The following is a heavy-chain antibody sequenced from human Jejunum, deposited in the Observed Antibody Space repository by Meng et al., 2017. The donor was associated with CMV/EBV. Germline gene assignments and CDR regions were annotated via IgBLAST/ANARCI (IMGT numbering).Heavy chain of an antibody. J-gene: IGHJ4*02. CDR3: AKVSTFAYGPGSFFDH. D-gene: IGHD3-10*01. CDR2: FGANGDYI. Sequence: TFNNYAMTGVRQAPGKGLEWVSGFGANGDYINYADSVKGRFTISRDNSKNTLYLQMNSLRAEDTALYYCAKVSTFAYGPGSFFDHWGQGTPVTVSS. V-gene: IGHV3-23*01. CDR1: TFNNYA.